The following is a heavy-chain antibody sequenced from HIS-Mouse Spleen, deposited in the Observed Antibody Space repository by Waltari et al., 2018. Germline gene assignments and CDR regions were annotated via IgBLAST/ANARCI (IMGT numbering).Heavy chain of an antibody. D-gene: IGHD6-19*01. Sequence: QLQLVDSGGGVVYPGRSLRVSSEAAGSTVSSYRVDWVSQAHGKGLEWVAVISYDGSNKYHADSVKGRFTISRDNSKNTLYLQMNSLRAEDTAVYYCAKASSGWLDYWGQGTLVTVSS. CDR2: ISYDGSNK. CDR1: GSTVSSYR. CDR3: AKASSGWLDY. J-gene: IGHJ4*02. V-gene: IGHV3-30*18.